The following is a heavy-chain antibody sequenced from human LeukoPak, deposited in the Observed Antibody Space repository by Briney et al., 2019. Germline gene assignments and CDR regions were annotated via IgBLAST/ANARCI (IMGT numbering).Heavy chain of an antibody. D-gene: IGHD3-10*01. CDR1: GYTFTSYD. V-gene: IGHV1-8*01. Sequence: ASVKVSCKASGYTFTSYDINWVRQATGQGLEWMGWMNPNSGNTGYAQKFQGRVTMTRNTSISTAYMELSSLRSEDTAVYYCARGSGSGSYYTRHYYYYMDVWGKGTTVTISS. CDR3: ARGSGSGSYYTRHYYYYMDV. J-gene: IGHJ6*03. CDR2: MNPNSGNT.